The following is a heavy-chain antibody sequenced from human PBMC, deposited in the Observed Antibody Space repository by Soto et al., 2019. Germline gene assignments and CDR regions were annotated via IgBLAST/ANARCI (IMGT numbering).Heavy chain of an antibody. CDR2: ISYDGSNK. V-gene: IGHV3-30-3*01. Sequence: LRLSCAASGFTFSSYAMHWVRQAPGKGLEWVAVISYDGSNKYYADSVKGRFTISRDNSKNTLYLQMNSLRAEDTAVYYCARGRGESGTMIRLDYWGQGTLVTVSS. CDR3: ARGRGESGTMIRLDY. J-gene: IGHJ4*02. D-gene: IGHD3-22*01. CDR1: GFTFSSYA.